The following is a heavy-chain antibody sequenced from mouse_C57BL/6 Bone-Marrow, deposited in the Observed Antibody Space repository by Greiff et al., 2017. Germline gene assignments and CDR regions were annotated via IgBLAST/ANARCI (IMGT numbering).Heavy chain of an antibody. D-gene: IGHD2-4*01. V-gene: IGHV5-6*01. Sequence: EVKLMESGGDLVKPGGSLKLSCAASGFNFSSYGMSWVRQTPDKRLEWVATLSSGGMYTYYPESVKGRFTISRDNAKNTLYLQMSSLKSEDTAMYYCARLGLRQFAYWGQGTLVTVSA. CDR3: ARLGLRQFAY. CDR1: GFNFSSYG. CDR2: LSSGGMYT. J-gene: IGHJ3*01.